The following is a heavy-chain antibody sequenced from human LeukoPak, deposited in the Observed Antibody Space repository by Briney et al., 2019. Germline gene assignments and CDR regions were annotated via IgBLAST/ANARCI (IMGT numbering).Heavy chain of an antibody. CDR3: ARDPRNVGLAP. D-gene: IGHD2-15*01. Sequence: GGSLRLSCAASGFTFDDYTMHWVRQAPGKGLEWVSLISWDGGSTYYADSVKGRFTMSRDNVKNTLYLQMNSLRVEDTAVYYCARDPRNVGLAPWGQGTLVTASS. CDR2: ISWDGGST. CDR1: GFTFDDYT. V-gene: IGHV3-43*01. J-gene: IGHJ5*02.